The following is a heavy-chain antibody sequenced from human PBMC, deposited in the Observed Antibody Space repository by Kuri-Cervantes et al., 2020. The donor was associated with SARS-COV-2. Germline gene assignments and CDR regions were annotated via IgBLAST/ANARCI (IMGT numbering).Heavy chain of an antibody. CDR3: AHYYAFDI. D-gene: IGHD3-10*01. CDR1: GGSISSHY. V-gene: IGHV4-59*08. CDR2: IYYSGST. J-gene: IGHJ3*02. Sequence: ESLKISCTVSGGSISSHYWSWIRQPPGKGLEWIGYIYYSGSTNYNPSLKSRVTISVDTSKNQFSLKLSSVTAADTAVYYCAHYYAFDIWGQGTMVTVSS.